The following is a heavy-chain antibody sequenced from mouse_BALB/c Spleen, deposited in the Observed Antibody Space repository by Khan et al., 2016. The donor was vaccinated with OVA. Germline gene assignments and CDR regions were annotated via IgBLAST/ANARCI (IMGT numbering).Heavy chain of an antibody. CDR2: ISSGDST. CDR1: GFTFSNYA. V-gene: IGHV5-6-5*01. Sequence: VELVESGGGLVKPGGSLKLSCAASGFTFSNYAMSWVRQSPEKRLEWVASISSGDSTYYPDSVKGRFTISRDNARNILYLQMSSLRSEDTAMYYCARDYWFAYWGQGTLVTVSA. CDR3: ARDYWFAY. J-gene: IGHJ3*01.